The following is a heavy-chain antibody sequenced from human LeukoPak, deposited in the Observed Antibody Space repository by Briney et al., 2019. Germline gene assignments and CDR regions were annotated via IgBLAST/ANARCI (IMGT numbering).Heavy chain of an antibody. Sequence: PGGSLRLSCAASGFTFSSYWMHWVRQAPGKGLEWVSGISWNSGSIGYADSVKGRFTISRDNAKNSLYLQMNSLRAEDTALYYCAKSRRDSFFDYWGQGTLVTVSS. CDR1: GFTFSSYW. CDR3: AKSRRDSFFDY. D-gene: IGHD2-15*01. J-gene: IGHJ4*02. V-gene: IGHV3-9*01. CDR2: ISWNSGSI.